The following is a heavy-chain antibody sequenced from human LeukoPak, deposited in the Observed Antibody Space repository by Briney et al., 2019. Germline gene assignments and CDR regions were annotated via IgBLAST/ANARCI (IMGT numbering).Heavy chain of an antibody. CDR3: ASSNWGYGNYYGMDV. J-gene: IGHJ6*02. CDR2: IYYSGST. Sequence: PSETLSLTCTVSGGSISSYYWSWIRQPPGKGLEWIGYIYYSGSTNYNPSLKSRVTISVDTSKNQFSLKLSSVTAADTAVYYCASSNWGYGNYYGMDVWGQGTTVTVSS. CDR1: GGSISSYY. D-gene: IGHD7-27*01. V-gene: IGHV4-59*01.